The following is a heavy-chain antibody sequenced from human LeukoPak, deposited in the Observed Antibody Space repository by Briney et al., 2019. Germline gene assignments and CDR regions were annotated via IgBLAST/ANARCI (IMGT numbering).Heavy chain of an antibody. J-gene: IGHJ5*02. D-gene: IGHD3-16*01. CDR2: IYYSGST. CDR1: GGSISSGGYY. CDR3: ARAYQDARPSWFDP. Sequence: SETLSLTCTVSGGSISSGGYYWSWIRQHPGKGLEWIGYIYYSGSTYYNPSLKGRVTISVDTSKNQFSLKLSSVTAADTAVYYCARAYQDARPSWFDPWGQGTLVTVSS. V-gene: IGHV4-31*03.